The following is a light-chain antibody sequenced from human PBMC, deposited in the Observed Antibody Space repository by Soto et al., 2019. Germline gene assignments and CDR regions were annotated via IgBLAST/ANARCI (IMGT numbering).Light chain of an antibody. J-gene: IGKJ1*01. Sequence: EIVLTQSPGTLSLSPGERATLSCRASQSVSSSFLAWYQQKPGQAPRLLIYGASSRAASIPDRISGSGSGTDFTLTISRLEPDDSAVYYCQQYDSPPWTFGQGTKVEIK. CDR3: QQYDSPPWT. CDR1: QSVSSSF. CDR2: GAS. V-gene: IGKV3-20*01.